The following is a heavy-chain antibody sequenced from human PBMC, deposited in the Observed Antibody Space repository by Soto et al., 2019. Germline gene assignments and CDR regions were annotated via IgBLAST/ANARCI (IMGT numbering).Heavy chain of an antibody. CDR2: ISYDGSNK. V-gene: IGHV3-30*18. D-gene: IGHD6-19*01. CDR1: GFTFSSYG. CDR3: AKDSGIAVAGDFDY. J-gene: IGHJ4*02. Sequence: GSLRLSCAASGFTFSSYGMHWVRQAPGKGLEWVAVISYDGSNKYYADSVKGRFTISRDNSKNTLYLQMNSLRAEDTAVYYCAKDSGIAVAGDFDYWGQGT.